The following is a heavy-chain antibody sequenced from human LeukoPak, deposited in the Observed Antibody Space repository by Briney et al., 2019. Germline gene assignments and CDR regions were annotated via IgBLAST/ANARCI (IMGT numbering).Heavy chain of an antibody. CDR3: AKLGFDSSGSHTLLDY. J-gene: IGHJ4*02. CDR1: GFTFSVYA. V-gene: IGHV3-30*18. CDR2: ISYDGRNS. D-gene: IGHD3-22*01. Sequence: GGSLRLSCAASGFTFSVYAMHWVRQGPGKGREGVASISYDGRNSHYADSVKGRFTISRDNSKSTLNLQMNSLRPEDTAVYYCAKLGFDSSGSHTLLDYWGQGTQVTVSS.